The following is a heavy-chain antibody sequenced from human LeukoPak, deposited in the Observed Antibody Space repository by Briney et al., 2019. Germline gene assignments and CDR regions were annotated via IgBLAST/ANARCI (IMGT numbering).Heavy chain of an antibody. CDR1: GYTFTSYG. J-gene: IGHJ6*02. D-gene: IGHD2-15*01. CDR2: ISAYNGNT. V-gene: IGHV1-18*01. Sequence: ASVKVSCKASGYTFTSYGISWVRQAPGQGLEWMGWISAYNGNTNYAQKLQGRVTMTTDTSTSTAYMELRSLRSDDTAVYYCARLPLGYCSGGSCYPSDYYYYHGMDVWGQGTTVTVSS. CDR3: ARLPLGYCSGGSCYPSDYYYYHGMDV.